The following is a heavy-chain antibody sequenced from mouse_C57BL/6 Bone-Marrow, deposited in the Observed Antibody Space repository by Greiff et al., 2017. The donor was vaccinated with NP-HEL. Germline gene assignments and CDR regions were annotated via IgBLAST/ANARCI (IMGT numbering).Heavy chain of an antibody. CDR2: IDPETGGT. CDR3: TRSLYYDYWYFDV. J-gene: IGHJ1*03. D-gene: IGHD2-4*01. Sequence: VQLQQSGAELVRPGASVTLSCKASGYTFTDYEMHWVKQTPVHGLEWIGAIDPETGGTAYNQKFKGKAILTADKSSSTAYMELRSLTSEDSAVYYCTRSLYYDYWYFDVWGTGTTVTVSS. V-gene: IGHV1-15*01. CDR1: GYTFTDYE.